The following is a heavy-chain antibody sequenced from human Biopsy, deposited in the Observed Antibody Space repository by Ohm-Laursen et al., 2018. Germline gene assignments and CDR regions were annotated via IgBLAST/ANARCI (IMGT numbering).Heavy chain of an antibody. CDR2: INHSGST. D-gene: IGHD1-26*01. V-gene: IGHV4-34*01. J-gene: IGHJ4*02. CDR1: GGSFTGYY. Sequence: SETLSLTCAVYGGSFTGYYWSWIRQPPGKGLEWIGEINHSGSTNYNPSLKSRVTISLDTSKNQLSLKLSSVTAADTAVYYCARVGVGAPSIDYFDSWGQGALVTVSS. CDR3: ARVGVGAPSIDYFDS.